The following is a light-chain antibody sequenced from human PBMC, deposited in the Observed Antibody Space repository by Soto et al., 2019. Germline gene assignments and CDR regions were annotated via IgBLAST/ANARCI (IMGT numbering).Light chain of an antibody. CDR3: QHYGGSPLYS. Sequence: EIVLTQSPGTLSLSPGERATLSCRASQTVSSYFLAWYQQKPGQAPRLLINGTSNRATGIPDRFSGSGSGTDFTLTISRLQPEDFAVYYCQHYGGSPLYSFGQGTKLEI. CDR2: GTS. V-gene: IGKV3-20*01. J-gene: IGKJ2*01. CDR1: QTVSSYF.